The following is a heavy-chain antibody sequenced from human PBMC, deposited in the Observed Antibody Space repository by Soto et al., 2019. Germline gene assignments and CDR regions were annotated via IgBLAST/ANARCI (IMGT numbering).Heavy chain of an antibody. Sequence: QVQLVQSGAEVKKPGSSVKVSCTASGGTFSSYAISWVRQAPGQGLEWMGGIIPIFGTANYAQKFQGRVTITADESTRKAYKELGSLRSEDKAVYYCAKKERYDFWSGPDENWGQGTLVTVSS. D-gene: IGHD3-3*01. CDR2: IIPIFGTA. V-gene: IGHV1-69*01. J-gene: IGHJ4*02. CDR1: GGTFSSYA. CDR3: AKKERYDFWSGPDEN.